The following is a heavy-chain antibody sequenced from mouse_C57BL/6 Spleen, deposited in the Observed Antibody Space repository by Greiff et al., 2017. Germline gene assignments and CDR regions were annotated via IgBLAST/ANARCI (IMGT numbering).Heavy chain of an antibody. CDR3: AGLGKDAMDY. V-gene: IGHV5-17*01. CDR1: GFTFSDYG. CDR2: ISSGSSTI. J-gene: IGHJ4*01. Sequence: EVKLMESGGGLVKPGGSLKLSCAASGFTFSDYGMHWVRQAPEKGLEWVAYISSGSSTIYYADTVKGRFTISRDNAKNTLFLQMTSLRSEDTAMYYCAGLGKDAMDYWGQGTSVTVSS.